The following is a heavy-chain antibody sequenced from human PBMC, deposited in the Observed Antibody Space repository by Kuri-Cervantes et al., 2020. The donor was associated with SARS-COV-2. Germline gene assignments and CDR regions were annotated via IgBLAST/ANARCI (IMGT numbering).Heavy chain of an antibody. V-gene: IGHV3-23*01. CDR1: GFTFSSYA. D-gene: IGHD4-23*01. CDR2: ISGSGGST. Sequence: GESLKISCAASGFTFSSYAMSWVRQAPGKGLEWVSAISGSGGSTYYADSVKGRFTISRDNSKNTLYLQMNSLRAEDTAVYYCAKAPRPHWDGGNSGDYWSQGTLVTVSS. CDR3: AKAPRPHWDGGNSGDY. J-gene: IGHJ4*02.